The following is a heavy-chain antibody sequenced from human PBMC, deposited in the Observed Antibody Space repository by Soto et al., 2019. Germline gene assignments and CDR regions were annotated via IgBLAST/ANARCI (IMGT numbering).Heavy chain of an antibody. CDR3: AREANYYGSGSYYSGFANYGMDV. CDR2: IIPIFGTA. J-gene: IGHJ6*02. CDR1: GGTYSSYA. Sequence: ASVKVSCKASGGTYSSYAISWVRQAPGQGLEWMGGIIPIFGTANYAQKFQGRVTITADESTSTAYMELSSVTAADTAVYYCAREANYYGSGSYYSGFANYGMDVWGQGTTVTVSS. D-gene: IGHD3-10*01. V-gene: IGHV1-69*13.